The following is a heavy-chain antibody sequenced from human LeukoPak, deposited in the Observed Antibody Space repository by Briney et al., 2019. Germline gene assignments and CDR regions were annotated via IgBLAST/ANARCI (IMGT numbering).Heavy chain of an antibody. CDR1: GFTVSSNY. D-gene: IGHD6-19*01. CDR3: ARMSSGWSRAFDI. V-gene: IGHV3-66*02. CDR2: IYSGGST. J-gene: IGHJ3*02. Sequence: GGSLRLSCAASGFTVSSNYMSWVRQAPGRRLEWVSVIYSGGSTYYADSVKGRFTISRDNSKNTLYLQMNSLRAEDTAVYYCARMSSGWSRAFDIWGQGTMVTVSS.